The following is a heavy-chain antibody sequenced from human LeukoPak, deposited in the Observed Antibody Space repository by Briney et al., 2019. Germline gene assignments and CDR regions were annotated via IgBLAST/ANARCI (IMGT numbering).Heavy chain of an antibody. CDR3: ARDYRFRSSDYYYPLDY. CDR2: INPSGGTT. V-gene: IGHV1-46*01. D-gene: IGHD3-22*01. Sequence: ASVKVSCKASGYTFTTYCMHWVRQAPGQGLEWMGIINPSGGTTSYAQKFQGRVTMTRDTSTSTGYMELSSLRSEDTAVYYCARDYRFRSSDYYYPLDYWGQGTLVTVSS. CDR1: GYTFTTYC. J-gene: IGHJ4*02.